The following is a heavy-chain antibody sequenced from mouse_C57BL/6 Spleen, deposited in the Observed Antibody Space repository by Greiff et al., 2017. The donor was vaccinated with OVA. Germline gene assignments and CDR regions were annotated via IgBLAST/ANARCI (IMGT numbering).Heavy chain of an antibody. CDR1: GYTFTSSW. D-gene: IGHD2-4*01. Sequence: QVQLQQPGAELVKPGASVKMSCKASGYTFTSSWITWVKQRPGQGLEWIGDIYPGSGSTKYNEKFKSKATLTVDTSSSTAYMQLSSLTSEDSAVYYCARSYYDYDGFDYWGQGTTLTV. J-gene: IGHJ2*01. CDR2: IYPGSGST. CDR3: ARSYYDYDGFDY. V-gene: IGHV1-55*01.